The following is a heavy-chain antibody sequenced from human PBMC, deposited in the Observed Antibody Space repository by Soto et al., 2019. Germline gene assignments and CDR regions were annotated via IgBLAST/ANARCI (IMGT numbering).Heavy chain of an antibody. J-gene: IGHJ4*02. V-gene: IGHV3-33*01. CDR1: GFTFSSYG. Sequence: GGSLRLSCAASGFTFSSYGMHWVRQAPGKGLEWVAVIWYDGSNKYYADSVKGRFTISRDNSKNTLYLQMNSLRAEDTAVYYCARDPNSSGWYVPLIGYFDYWGQGTLVTVSS. CDR3: ARDPNSSGWYVPLIGYFDY. D-gene: IGHD6-19*01. CDR2: IWYDGSNK.